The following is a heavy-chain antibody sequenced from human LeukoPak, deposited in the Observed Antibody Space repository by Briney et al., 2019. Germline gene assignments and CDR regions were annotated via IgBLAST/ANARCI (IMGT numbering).Heavy chain of an antibody. CDR3: VKDLLQVTMKKLDH. D-gene: IGHD4-11*01. J-gene: IGHJ4*02. V-gene: IGHV3-64D*06. CDR1: GFTFSSYA. Sequence: GGSLRLSCSVSGFTFSSYAMHWVRQAPGKGLEYVSVIRSDGLDVYYTDSVKGRFTISRDNSKNTLYLQMSSLRPEDTAVYYCVKDLLQVTMKKLDHWGQGTLVTVSS. CDR2: IRSDGLDV.